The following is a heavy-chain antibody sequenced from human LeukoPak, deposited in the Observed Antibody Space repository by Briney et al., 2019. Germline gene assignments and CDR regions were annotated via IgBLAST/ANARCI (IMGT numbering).Heavy chain of an antibody. Sequence: SETLSLTCTVSGYSISSGYYWGWIRQPPGKGLEWIGTIYHSGSTYYNPSLKSRVTISVDTSKNQFSLKLTSVTAADTAVYYCARVRGYCTSTICYRYYFDYWGQGTLVTVSS. V-gene: IGHV4-38-2*02. CDR1: GYSISSGYY. CDR3: ARVRGYCTSTICYRYYFDY. J-gene: IGHJ4*02. D-gene: IGHD2-2*01. CDR2: IYHSGST.